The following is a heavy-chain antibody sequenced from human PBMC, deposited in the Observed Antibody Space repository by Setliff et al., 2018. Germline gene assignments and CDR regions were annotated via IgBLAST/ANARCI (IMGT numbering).Heavy chain of an antibody. Sequence: ASVKVSCKASGGTFSSYAISWVRQATGQGLEWMGWISAYNGNTNYAQKLQGRVTMTTDTSTSTAYMELRSLRSDDTAVYYCARTYSSSWYYYYGMDVWGQGTTVTVSS. V-gene: IGHV1-18*01. CDR1: GGTFSSYA. J-gene: IGHJ6*02. CDR3: ARTYSSSWYYYYGMDV. CDR2: ISAYNGNT. D-gene: IGHD6-13*01.